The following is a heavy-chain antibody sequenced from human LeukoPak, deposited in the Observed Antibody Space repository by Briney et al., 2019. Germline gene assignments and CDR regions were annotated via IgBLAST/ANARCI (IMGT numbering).Heavy chain of an antibody. CDR2: ISSSSSFI. D-gene: IGHD6-6*01. J-gene: IGHJ4*02. CDR3: AENQGSSSSHCDC. V-gene: IGHV3-21*06. CDR1: GFTFSIYS. Sequence: PRGSLRLSCAASGFTFSIYSMNWVRQAPGKGLEWVSSISSSSSFISYADSVQGRFTISRDNAKNSLDLQMSSARSEHTALLCFAENQGSSSSHCDCWGQGTLVTVSS.